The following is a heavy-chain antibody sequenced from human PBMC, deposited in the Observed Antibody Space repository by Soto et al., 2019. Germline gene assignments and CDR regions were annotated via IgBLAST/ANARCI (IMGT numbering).Heavy chain of an antibody. D-gene: IGHD3-3*01. CDR3: AGATKTITIFGVGASYYYYYGMDV. CDR1: GYTFTGYY. J-gene: IGHJ6*02. Sequence: ASVKVSCKASGYTFTGYYMHWVRQAPGQGLEWMGWINPNSGGTNYAQKFQGWVTMTRDTSISTAYMELSRLRSDDTAVYYCAGATKTITIFGVGASYYYYYGMDVWGQGTTVTVSS. CDR2: INPNSGGT. V-gene: IGHV1-2*04.